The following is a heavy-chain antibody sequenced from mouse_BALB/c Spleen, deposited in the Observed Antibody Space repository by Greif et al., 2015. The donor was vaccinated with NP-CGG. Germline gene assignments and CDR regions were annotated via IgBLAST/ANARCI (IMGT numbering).Heavy chain of an antibody. CDR2: IWTGGGT. CDR1: GFSLTSYD. CDR3: VREDFAMDY. Sequence: QVQLQQSGPGLVAPSQSLSITCTVSGFSLTSYDISWIRQPPGKGLEWLGVIWTGGGTNYNSAFMSRLSISKDNSKSQVFLKMNSLQTDDTAIYYCVREDFAMDYWGQGTSVTVSS. J-gene: IGHJ4*01. V-gene: IGHV2-9-2*01.